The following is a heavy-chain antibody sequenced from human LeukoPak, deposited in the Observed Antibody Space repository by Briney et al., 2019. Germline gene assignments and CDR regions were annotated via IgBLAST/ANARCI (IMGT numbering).Heavy chain of an antibody. CDR3: AKLGAGAPDI. J-gene: IGHJ3*02. Sequence: GGSLRLSCAASGLTFSSYAMSWVRQAPGKGLEWVSVISVSGGSTYYADSVKGRFTTSGGNSKNTLYLQMNSLRAEDTAVYYCAKLGAGAPDIWGQGTMLTVSS. D-gene: IGHD1-26*01. CDR2: ISVSGGST. V-gene: IGHV3-23*01. CDR1: GLTFSSYA.